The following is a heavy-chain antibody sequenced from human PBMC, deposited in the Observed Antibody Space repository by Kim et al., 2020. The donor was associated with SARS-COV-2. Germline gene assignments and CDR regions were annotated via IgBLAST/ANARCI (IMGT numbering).Heavy chain of an antibody. CDR3: TRVRISGYYDSSGHYYFDY. CDR2: IRSKAYGGTT. Sequence: GGSLRLSCTASGFTFGDYAMSWFRQAPGKGLEWVGFIRSKAYGGTTEYAASVKGRFTISRDDSKSIAYLQMNSLKTEDTAVYYCTRVRISGYYDSSGHYYFDYWGQGTLVTVSS. D-gene: IGHD3-22*01. CDR1: GFTFGDYA. J-gene: IGHJ4*02. V-gene: IGHV3-49*03.